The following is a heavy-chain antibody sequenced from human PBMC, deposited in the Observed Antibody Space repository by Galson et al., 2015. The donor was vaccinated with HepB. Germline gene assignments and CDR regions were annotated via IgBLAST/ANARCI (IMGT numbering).Heavy chain of an antibody. CDR1: GFTFSSYG. V-gene: IGHV3-30*18. J-gene: IGHJ6*02. CDR3: AKDQGRSRQQLVSRSWYYGMDV. D-gene: IGHD6-13*01. Sequence: SLRLSCAASGFTFSSYGMHWVRQAPGKGLEWVAVISYDGSSKYYADSVKGRFTISRDNSKNTLYLQMNSLRAEDTAVYYCAKDQGRSRQQLVSRSWYYGMDVWGQGTTVTVSS. CDR2: ISYDGSSK.